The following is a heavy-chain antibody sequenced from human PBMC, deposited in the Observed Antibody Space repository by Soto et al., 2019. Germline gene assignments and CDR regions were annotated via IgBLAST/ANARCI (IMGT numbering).Heavy chain of an antibody. Sequence: GGSLRLSCAASGFTFSSYGMHWVRQAPGKGLEWVAVISYDGSNKYYADSVKGRFTISRDNSKNTLYLQMNSLRAEDTAVYYCAKDQSRDYYGSGSYYGPIDYWGQGTLVTVSS. J-gene: IGHJ4*02. D-gene: IGHD3-10*01. CDR3: AKDQSRDYYGSGSYYGPIDY. CDR1: GFTFSSYG. CDR2: ISYDGSNK. V-gene: IGHV3-30*18.